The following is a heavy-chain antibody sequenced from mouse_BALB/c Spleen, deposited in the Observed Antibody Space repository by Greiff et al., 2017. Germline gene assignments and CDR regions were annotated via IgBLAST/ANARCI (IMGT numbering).Heavy chain of an antibody. CDR3: ARGGFREGFAY. J-gene: IGHJ3*01. Sequence: VQLQQTGPELVKPGASVKISCKASGYSFTDYIMLWVKQSHGKSLEWIGNINPYYGSTSYNLKFKGKATLTVDKSSSTAYMQLNSLTSEDSAVYYCARGGFREGFAYWGQGTLVTVSA. V-gene: IGHV1-39*01. CDR1: GYSFTDYI. CDR2: INPYYGST.